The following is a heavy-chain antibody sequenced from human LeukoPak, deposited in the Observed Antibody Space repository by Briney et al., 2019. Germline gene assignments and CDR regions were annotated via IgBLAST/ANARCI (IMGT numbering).Heavy chain of an antibody. D-gene: IGHD4-23*01. CDR2: IKQDGSEK. V-gene: IGHV3-7*03. Sequence: GGSLRLSCAASGFTFSSSAMSWVRQAPGKGLEWVANIKQDGSEKYYVGSVKGRFTISRDNAKSSLYLQMNSLRAEDTAVYYCTRGMVMIDYWGQGNLVTVSS. CDR1: GFTFSSSA. J-gene: IGHJ4*02. CDR3: TRGMVMIDY.